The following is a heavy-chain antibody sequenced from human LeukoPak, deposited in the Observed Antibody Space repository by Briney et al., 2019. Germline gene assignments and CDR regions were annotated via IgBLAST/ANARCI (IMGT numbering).Heavy chain of an antibody. D-gene: IGHD3-3*01. CDR2: ISSSSSTI. J-gene: IGHJ5*02. CDR3: ARVPLVLPFVVS. Sequence: PGGSLRLSCAASGFTFSSYSMNWVRQAPGKGLEWVSYISSSSSTIYYADSVKGRFTISRDNAKNSLYLQMNSLRAEDTAVYYCARVPLVLPFVVSWGQRTLVTLSS. V-gene: IGHV3-48*01. CDR1: GFTFSSYS.